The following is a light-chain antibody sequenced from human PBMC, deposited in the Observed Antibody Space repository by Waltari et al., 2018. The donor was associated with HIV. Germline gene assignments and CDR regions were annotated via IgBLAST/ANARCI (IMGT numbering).Light chain of an antibody. CDR1: RSNIGAGSD. J-gene: IGLJ2*01. Sequence: QSVLTQPPSVSGAPGQRVTISCTGGRSNIGAGSDVHWYQRLPGTAPKLLIFATINRPSGVPDRFSGSSSGTSASLAITGLQAEDEADYYCQSYDSSLTMVFGGGTKVTVL. CDR2: ATI. CDR3: QSYDSSLTMV. V-gene: IGLV1-40*01.